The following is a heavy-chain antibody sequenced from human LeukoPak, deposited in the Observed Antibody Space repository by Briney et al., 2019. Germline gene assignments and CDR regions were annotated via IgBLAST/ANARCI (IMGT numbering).Heavy chain of an antibody. CDR2: IYSSGST. D-gene: IGHD3-22*01. Sequence: SETLSLTCTVSGGSIRSYYWSWIRQPPGKGLEWIGYIYSSGSTNYNPSLKSRVTMSVDTSKNQFSLRLGSVTVADTAVYYCARAGDSTGYPFDYWGHGTLDPVS. J-gene: IGHJ4*01. V-gene: IGHV4-59*01. CDR1: GGSIRSYY. CDR3: ARAGDSTGYPFDY.